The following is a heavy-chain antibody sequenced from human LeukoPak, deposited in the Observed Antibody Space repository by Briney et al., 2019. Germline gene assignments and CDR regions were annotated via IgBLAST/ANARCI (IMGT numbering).Heavy chain of an antibody. CDR1: GFTFSSYA. V-gene: IGHV3-30*04. CDR2: ISYDGSNK. J-gene: IGHJ4*02. Sequence: AGGSLRLSCAASGFTFSSYAMHWVRQAPGKGLEWVAVISYDGSNKYYADSVKGRFTISRDNSKNTLYLQMNSLRAEDTAVYYCARNPSGSYFGSFDYWGQGTLVTVSS. D-gene: IGHD1-26*01. CDR3: ARNPSGSYFGSFDY.